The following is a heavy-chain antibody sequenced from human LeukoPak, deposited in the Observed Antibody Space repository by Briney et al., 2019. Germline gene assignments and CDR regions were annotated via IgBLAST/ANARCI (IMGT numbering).Heavy chain of an antibody. CDR3: AKDGSGYYSFDY. CDR2: ISWNSGSI. J-gene: IGHJ4*02. D-gene: IGHD3-3*01. V-gene: IGHV3-9*01. Sequence: GRSLRLSCAASGFTFDDYAMHWVRQAPGKGLGWVSGISWNSGSIGYADSVKGRFTISRDNAKNSLYLQMNSLRAEDTALYYCAKDGSGYYSFDYWGQGTLVTVSS. CDR1: GFTFDDYA.